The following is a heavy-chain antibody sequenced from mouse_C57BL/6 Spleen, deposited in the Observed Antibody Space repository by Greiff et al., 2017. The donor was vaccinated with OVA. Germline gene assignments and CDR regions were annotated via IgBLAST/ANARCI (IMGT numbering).Heavy chain of an antibody. V-gene: IGHV1-81*01. J-gene: IGHJ2*01. Sequence: VKLVESGAELARPGASVKLSCKASGYTFTSYGISWVKQRTGQGLEWIGEIYPRSGNTYYNEKFKGKATLTADKSSSTAYMELRSLTSEDSAVYFCARGAGSSSYYFDYWGQGTTLTVSS. CDR3: ARGAGSSSYYFDY. CDR2: IYPRSGNT. CDR1: GYTFTSYG. D-gene: IGHD1-1*01.